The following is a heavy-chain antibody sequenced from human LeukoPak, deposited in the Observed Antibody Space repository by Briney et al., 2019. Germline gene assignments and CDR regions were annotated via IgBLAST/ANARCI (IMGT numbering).Heavy chain of an antibody. CDR3: AKGQYGSGSYPFDY. J-gene: IGHJ4*02. D-gene: IGHD3-10*01. CDR1: GFTFSSYW. Sequence: GGSLRLSCAASGFTFSSYWMHWLRQAPGKGLVWVSRIDSDGSSTNYADSVKGRFTISRDNAKNTLYLQMNSLRAEDTAVYFCAKGQYGSGSYPFDYWGQGTLVTVSS. V-gene: IGHV3-74*01. CDR2: IDSDGSST.